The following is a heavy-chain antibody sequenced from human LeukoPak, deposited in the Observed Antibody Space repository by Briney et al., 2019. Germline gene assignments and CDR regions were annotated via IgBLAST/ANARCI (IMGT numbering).Heavy chain of an antibody. Sequence: QPGGSLRLSCADSGFTFSSYWMHWVRQAPGKGLLWVSRISRDGTIITYADSVKGRFTISRDNAKNTLHLQMNSLRAEDTAVYYCTREDHSVGSFDYWGQGTLVTVSS. D-gene: IGHD4-23*01. CDR2: ISRDGTII. CDR1: GFTFSSYW. CDR3: TREDHSVGSFDY. V-gene: IGHV3-74*01. J-gene: IGHJ4*02.